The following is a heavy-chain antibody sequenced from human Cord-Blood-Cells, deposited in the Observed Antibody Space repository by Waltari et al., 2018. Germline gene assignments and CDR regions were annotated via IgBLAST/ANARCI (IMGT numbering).Heavy chain of an antibody. CDR1: GGTFSSYA. V-gene: IGHV1-69*01. CDR2: ISPIFGTA. J-gene: IGHJ4*02. CDR3: ARDRLGYCSSTSCYYFDY. Sequence: QVQLVQSGAEVKKPGSSVKVSCKASGGTFSSYAISWVRQAPGQGLEWMVGISPIFGTANYAQKFQGRVTSTADESTSTADMELSRLRSEDTAVYYCARDRLGYCSSTSCYYFDYWGQGTLVTVSS. D-gene: IGHD2-2*01.